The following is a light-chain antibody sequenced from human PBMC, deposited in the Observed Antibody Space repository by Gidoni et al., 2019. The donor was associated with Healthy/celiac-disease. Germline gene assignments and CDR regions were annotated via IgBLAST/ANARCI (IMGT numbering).Light chain of an antibody. V-gene: IGKV3-20*01. CDR1: QSVSSSY. CDR3: QQYGSSPPEGT. CDR2: GAS. Sequence: EIVLTQSPGTLSLSPGERATLSCRASQSVSSSYLAWYQQKPGQAPRLLIYGASSRATGIPDRFSGSGSGTDFTLTISRLEPEDFAVYYCQQYGSSPPEGTFXXXTKVEIK. J-gene: IGKJ1*01.